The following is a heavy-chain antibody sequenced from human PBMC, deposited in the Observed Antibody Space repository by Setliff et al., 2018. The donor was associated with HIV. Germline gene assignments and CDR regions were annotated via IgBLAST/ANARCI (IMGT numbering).Heavy chain of an antibody. D-gene: IGHD1-26*01. CDR3: ARVGSYWSTFDY. CDR2: INTETGNP. Sequence: ASVKVSCKASGYSFINYAINWLRQAPGRGLEWMGWINTETGNPMYAQGFRGRFVFSLDTSVSTTYLQINSLKAEDTAMYYCARVGSYWSTFDYWGQGALVTVSS. J-gene: IGHJ4*02. V-gene: IGHV7-4-1*02. CDR1: GYSFINYA.